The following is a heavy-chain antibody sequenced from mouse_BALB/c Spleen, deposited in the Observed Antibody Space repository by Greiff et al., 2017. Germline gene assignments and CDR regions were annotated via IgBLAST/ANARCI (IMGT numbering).Heavy chain of an antibody. Sequence: DVMLVESGGGLVQPGGSRKLSCAASGFTFSSFGMHWVRQAPEKGLEWVAYISSGSSTIYYADTVKGRFTISRDNPKNTLFLQMTSLRSEDTAMYYCARSSYYGSSYGTFMDYWGQGTSVTVSS. CDR2: ISSGSSTI. CDR1: GFTFSSFG. V-gene: IGHV5-17*02. D-gene: IGHD1-1*01. J-gene: IGHJ4*01. CDR3: ARSSYYGSSYGTFMDY.